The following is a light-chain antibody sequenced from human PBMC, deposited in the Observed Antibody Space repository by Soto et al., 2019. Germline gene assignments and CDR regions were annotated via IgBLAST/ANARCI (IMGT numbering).Light chain of an antibody. V-gene: IGKV1-5*01. CDR1: QDISRW. Sequence: IQMTQYPPNLPSSAGDRVTITCRASQDISRWLAWYQQKPGKAPVLLIYDASTLQGGVPSRFSGTGSGTEFTLTISSMKPEDFATYYCQQYNAYYSFGQGTKVDIK. CDR3: QQYNAYYS. CDR2: DAS. J-gene: IGKJ2*03.